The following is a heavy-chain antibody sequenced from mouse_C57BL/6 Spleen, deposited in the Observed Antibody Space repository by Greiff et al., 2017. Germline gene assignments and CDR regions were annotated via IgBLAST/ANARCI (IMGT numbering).Heavy chain of an antibody. Sequence: ESGPGLVKPSQSLSLTCSVTGYSITSGYYWNWIRQFPGNKLEWMGYISYDGSNNYNHSLKNRISITREPSKNQFFLKLNSVTTEDTATDYWARDQEGYFGYWGPGTTRSVSS. V-gene: IGHV3-6*01. J-gene: IGHJ2*01. CDR1: GYSITSGYY. CDR2: ISYDGSN. D-gene: IGHD3-2*02. CDR3: ARDQEGYFGY.